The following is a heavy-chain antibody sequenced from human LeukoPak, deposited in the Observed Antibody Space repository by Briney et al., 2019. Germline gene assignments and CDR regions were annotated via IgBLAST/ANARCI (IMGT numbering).Heavy chain of an antibody. CDR3: ARGGSGYGDYYYFYAMDV. V-gene: IGHV3-48*02. Sequence: PGGSLRLSCAASGFTFSSYSMNWVRQAPGKGLEWVSYISSSSSTIYYADSVKGRFTMSRDNAENSLFLQMNSLRDEDTAVYYCARGGSGYGDYYYFYAMDVWGQGTTVTVSS. J-gene: IGHJ6*02. CDR1: GFTFSSYS. CDR2: ISSSSSTI. D-gene: IGHD3-22*01.